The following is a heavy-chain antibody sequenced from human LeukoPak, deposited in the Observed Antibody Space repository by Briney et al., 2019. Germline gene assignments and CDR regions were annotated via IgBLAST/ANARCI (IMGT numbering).Heavy chain of an antibody. D-gene: IGHD6-19*01. Sequence: SETLSLTCTVSGGSISSYYWSWIRQPPGKGLERIGYIYYSGSINYNPSLKSRVTISVDTPKNQFSLKLSSVTAADTAVYYCARAKQRIAVAGGGGMDVWGKGTTVTVSS. CDR2: IYYSGSI. J-gene: IGHJ6*04. CDR1: GGSISSYY. V-gene: IGHV4-59*01. CDR3: ARAKQRIAVAGGGGMDV.